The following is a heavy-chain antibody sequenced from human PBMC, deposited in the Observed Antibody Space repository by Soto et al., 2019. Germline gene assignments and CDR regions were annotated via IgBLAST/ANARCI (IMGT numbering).Heavy chain of an antibody. V-gene: IGHV1-18*01. D-gene: IGHD3-10*01. J-gene: IGHJ5*02. CDR1: GYTFTSYG. CDR3: ARNPFTVRELPNWFDP. CDR2: ISAYNGNT. Sequence: ASVKVSCKASGYTFTSYGISWVRQAPGQGLEWMGWISAYNGNTNYAQKLQGRVTMTTDTSTSTAYMELRSLRSDDTAVYYCARNPFTVRELPNWFDPWGQGTLVTVSS.